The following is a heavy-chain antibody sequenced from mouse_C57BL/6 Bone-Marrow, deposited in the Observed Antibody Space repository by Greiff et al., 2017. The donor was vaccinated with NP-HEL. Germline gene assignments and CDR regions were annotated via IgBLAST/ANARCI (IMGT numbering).Heavy chain of an antibody. Sequence: EVHLVESGGGLVKPGGSLKLSCAASGFTFSSYAMSWVRQTPEKRLEWVATISDGGSYTYYPDNVKGRFTISRDNAKNNLYLQMSHLKSEDTAMYYCARGYYYGSSSHWYFDVWGTGTTVTVSS. CDR3: ARGYYYGSSSHWYFDV. CDR2: ISDGGSYT. CDR1: GFTFSSYA. J-gene: IGHJ1*03. V-gene: IGHV5-4*01. D-gene: IGHD1-1*01.